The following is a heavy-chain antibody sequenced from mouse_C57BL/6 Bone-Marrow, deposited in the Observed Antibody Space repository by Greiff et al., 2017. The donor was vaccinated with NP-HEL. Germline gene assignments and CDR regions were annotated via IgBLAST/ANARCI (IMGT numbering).Heavy chain of an antibody. CDR1: GYTFTDYN. CDR2: INPNNGGT. CDR3: ARKGLRLGRYAMDY. J-gene: IGHJ4*01. V-gene: IGHV1-18*01. Sequence: EVQLQESGPELVKPGASVKIPCKASGYTFTDYNMDWVKQSHGKSLEWIGDINPNNGGTIYNQKFKGKATLTVDKSSSTAYMELRSLTSEDTAVYYCARKGLRLGRYAMDYWGQGTSVTVSS. D-gene: IGHD4-1*01.